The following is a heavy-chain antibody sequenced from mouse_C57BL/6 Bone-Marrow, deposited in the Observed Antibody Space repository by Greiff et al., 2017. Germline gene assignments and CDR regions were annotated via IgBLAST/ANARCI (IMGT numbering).Heavy chain of an antibody. V-gene: IGHV7-3*01. J-gene: IGHJ2*01. D-gene: IGHD2-3*01. CDR1: GFTFTDYY. CDR3: ARCDAYYFYSDI. Sequence: EVMVVESGGGLVQPGGSLSLSCAASGFTFTDYYMSWVRQPPGKALEWLGFIRNKANGYTTEYSASVKGRFTISRDNSQSILYLQMNALRAEDSAAYCCARCDAYYFYSDIWGQGTTLTVTS. CDR2: IRNKANGYTT.